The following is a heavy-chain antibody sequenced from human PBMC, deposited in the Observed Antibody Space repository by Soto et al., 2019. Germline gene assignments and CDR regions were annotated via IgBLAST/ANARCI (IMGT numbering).Heavy chain of an antibody. J-gene: IGHJ2*01. Sequence: QLQVVQSEVEVKRPGASVRISCKASGFTLDNHAMTWVRQAPGKGLEWLGWIGAIVYNYATNYARKFQSSRTMARDTSPNTVYMVLSSLRSDDTAVYYCARGTKGAGGWYFDIWGRGTLVVVSS. CDR2: IGAIVYNYAT. CDR1: GFTLDNHA. D-gene: IGHD1-26*01. V-gene: IGHV1-18*01. CDR3: ARGTKGAGGWYFDI.